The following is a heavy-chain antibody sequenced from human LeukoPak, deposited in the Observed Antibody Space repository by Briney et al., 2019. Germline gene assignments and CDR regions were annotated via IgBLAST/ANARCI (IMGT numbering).Heavy chain of an antibody. CDR2: ISSSSSTI. Sequence: GGSLRLSCAASGFTFSSHSMNWVRQAPGKELEWVSYISSSSSTIYYADSVKGRFTISRDNAKNSLYLKMNSLRAEDTAVYYCARGAYYYDSSGYSGFDYWGQGTLVTVSS. V-gene: IGHV3-48*01. CDR1: GFTFSSHS. CDR3: ARGAYYYDSSGYSGFDY. D-gene: IGHD3-22*01. J-gene: IGHJ4*02.